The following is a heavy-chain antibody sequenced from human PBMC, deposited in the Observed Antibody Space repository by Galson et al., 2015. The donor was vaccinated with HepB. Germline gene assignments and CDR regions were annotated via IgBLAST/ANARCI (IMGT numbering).Heavy chain of an antibody. V-gene: IGHV1-69*13. J-gene: IGHJ6*03. D-gene: IGHD2-2*01. CDR1: GDTFSSYA. CDR3: ARARYCSSTSCFIGGPNFYYYMDV. CDR2: IIPVFGSA. Sequence: SVKVSCKASGDTFSSYAISWVRQAPGHGLEWMGGIIPVFGSAHYAQKFQGRVTITADESTRTAYMELSGLRSEDTAVYYCARARYCSSTSCFIGGPNFYYYMDVWGKGTTVTVSS.